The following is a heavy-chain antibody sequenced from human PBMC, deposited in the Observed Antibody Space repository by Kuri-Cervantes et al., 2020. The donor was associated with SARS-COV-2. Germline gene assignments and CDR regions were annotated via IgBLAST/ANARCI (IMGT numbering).Heavy chain of an antibody. CDR2: IWYDGSNK. CDR3: ARGGLYYDFWSGYYFDV. V-gene: IGHV3-33*01. D-gene: IGHD3-3*01. J-gene: IGHJ6*01. CDR1: GFTFSNYG. Sequence: LSLTCAASGFTFSNYGMHWVRQAPGKGLEWVAVIWYDGSNKYYADSVKGRFTISRDNSKNTLYLQMNSLRAEDTAVYYCARGGLYYDFWSGYYFDVWGQGTTVNGYS.